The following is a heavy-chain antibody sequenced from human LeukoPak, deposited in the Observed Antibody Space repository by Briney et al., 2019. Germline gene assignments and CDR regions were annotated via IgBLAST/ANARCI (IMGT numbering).Heavy chain of an antibody. V-gene: IGHV3-30*02. CDR1: GFTFSSHG. CDR3: AKDNFDLDSSSSKGLYYFDY. CDR2: IRYDGSNK. Sequence: GGSLRLSCAASGFTFSSHGMHWVRQAPGKGLEWVAFIRYDGSNKYYADSVKGRFTISRDNSKNTLYLQMNSLRAEDTAVYYCAKDNFDLDSSSSKGLYYFDYWGQGTLVTVSS. D-gene: IGHD6-13*01. J-gene: IGHJ4*02.